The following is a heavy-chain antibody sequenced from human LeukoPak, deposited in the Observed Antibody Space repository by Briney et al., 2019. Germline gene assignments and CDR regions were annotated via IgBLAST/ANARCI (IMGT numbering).Heavy chain of an antibody. V-gene: IGHV1-46*01. CDR3: ARGSDEYYYDSSGYPPFDY. Sequence: ASVKVSCKASGYTFTSYYMHWVRQAPGQGLEWMGIINPSGCSTSYAQKFQGRVTMTRDTYTSTVYMELSSLRSEDTAVYYCARGSDEYYYDSSGYPPFDYWGQGTLVTVSS. CDR2: INPSGCST. CDR1: GYTFTSYY. J-gene: IGHJ4*02. D-gene: IGHD3-22*01.